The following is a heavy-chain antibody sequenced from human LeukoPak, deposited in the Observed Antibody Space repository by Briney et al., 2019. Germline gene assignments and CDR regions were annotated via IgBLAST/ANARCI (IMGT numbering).Heavy chain of an antibody. CDR2: ICYSGST. V-gene: IGHV4-59*01. J-gene: IGHJ6*03. CDR3: ERGTGVATIIYYYYYYMNV. Sequence: SETLSLTCTVSGGSISSYYYGWIRQPPGEGLEWIGYICYSGSTNYKPSLKCRVTISVDTSRNQFSLKLSSVTAADKAVYYCERGTGVATIIYYYYYYMNVWGKGTTVSVSS. D-gene: IGHD5-24*01. CDR1: GGSISSYY.